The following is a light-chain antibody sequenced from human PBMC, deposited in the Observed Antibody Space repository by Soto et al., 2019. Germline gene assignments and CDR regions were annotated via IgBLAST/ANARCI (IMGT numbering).Light chain of an antibody. V-gene: IGLV2-14*01. Sequence: QSALTQPASVSGSPGQSITISCTGTSSDVGGYNYVSWYQQHPGKAPKLMIYDVSNRPSGVSNRFSGSKSGNTASLTTSGLQDEDEADYYCSSYTSSSTLVFGGGTKLTVL. CDR3: SSYTSSSTLV. J-gene: IGLJ2*01. CDR1: SSDVGGYNY. CDR2: DVS.